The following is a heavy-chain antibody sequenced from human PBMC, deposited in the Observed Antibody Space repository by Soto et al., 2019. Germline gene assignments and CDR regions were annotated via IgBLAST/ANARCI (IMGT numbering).Heavy chain of an antibody. V-gene: IGHV4-34*01. Sequence: QVQLQQWGAGLLKPSETLSLTCAVYGGSFSGYYWSWIRQPPGKGLEWIGEINHSGSTNYNPSLKSRVTISVDTSKNQFSLKLSSVTAADTAVYYCARGVIAAAGRYYFDYWGQGTLVTVSS. D-gene: IGHD6-13*01. CDR1: GGSFSGYY. CDR3: ARGVIAAAGRYYFDY. J-gene: IGHJ4*02. CDR2: INHSGST.